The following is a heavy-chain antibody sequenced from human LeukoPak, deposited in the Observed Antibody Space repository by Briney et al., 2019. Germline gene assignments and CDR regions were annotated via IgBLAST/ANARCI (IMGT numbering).Heavy chain of an antibody. V-gene: IGHV3-48*04. Sequence: GGSLRLSCAASGFTFNNYNMNWVRQAPGKALEWVSSISSSGSTIYYADSVKGRFTISRDNAKNSLYLQMNSLRAEDTAVYYCARDAFSYYYYYMDVWGKGTTVTVSS. CDR1: GFTFNNYN. J-gene: IGHJ6*03. CDR3: ARDAFSYYYYYMDV. CDR2: ISSSGSTI.